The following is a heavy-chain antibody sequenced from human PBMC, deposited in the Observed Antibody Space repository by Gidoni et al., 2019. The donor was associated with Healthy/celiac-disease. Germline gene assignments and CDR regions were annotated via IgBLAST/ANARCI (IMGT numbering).Heavy chain of an antibody. Sequence: QVQLVESGGGVVQPGRSLRLSCAASGFTFSSYAMHWVRQAPGKGLEWVAVISYDGSNKYYADSVKGRFTISRDNSKNTLYLQMNSLRAEDTAVYYCAREMVAQFWSGYYRAAPFDYWGQGTLVTVSS. D-gene: IGHD3-3*01. CDR2: ISYDGSNK. V-gene: IGHV3-30-3*01. CDR1: GFTFSSYA. CDR3: AREMVAQFWSGYYRAAPFDY. J-gene: IGHJ4*02.